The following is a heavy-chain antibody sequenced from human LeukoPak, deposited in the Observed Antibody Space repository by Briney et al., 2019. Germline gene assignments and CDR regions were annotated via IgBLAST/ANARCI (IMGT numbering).Heavy chain of an antibody. D-gene: IGHD6-13*01. V-gene: IGHV3-30*04. J-gene: IGHJ4*02. CDR2: ISFDGRNR. CDR1: GFTFSSYA. Sequence: GRSLRLSCAASGFTFSSYAMHWVRQAPGKGLEWVALISFDGRNRYYADSVKGRFTISRDNSKNTLNVQMNSLRAEDTAVYYCVRPRGIAAAGIFGAFDYWGQGILVTVSS. CDR3: VRPRGIAAAGIFGAFDY.